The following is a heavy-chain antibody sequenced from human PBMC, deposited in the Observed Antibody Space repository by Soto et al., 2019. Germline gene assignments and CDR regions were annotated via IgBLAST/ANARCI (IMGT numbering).Heavy chain of an antibody. CDR1: GFTFSSYW. D-gene: IGHD1-26*01. CDR2: INTDGTSP. CDR3: ARRWEYFYMDV. Sequence: EVQLVESGGALVQPGGSLRLSCAASGFTFSSYWMHWVRQAPGKGLVWVSRINTDGTSPKYADSVKGRFTISRDNAKNTLYLQMNSLRDEDTAVYYCARRWEYFYMDVWSKGTTVTVSS. V-gene: IGHV3-74*03. J-gene: IGHJ6*03.